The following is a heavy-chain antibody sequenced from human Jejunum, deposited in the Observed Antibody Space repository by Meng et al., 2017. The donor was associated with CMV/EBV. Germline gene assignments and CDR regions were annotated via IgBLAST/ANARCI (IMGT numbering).Heavy chain of an antibody. V-gene: IGHV3-7*04. CDR2: IWYDGGER. Sequence: LKISCAASGFNFKDYWMDWVRQAPGRGLEWVANIWYDGGERYYVNSVEGRFFIYRDNARNSLYLQMNSLRAEDSAIYYCTRALDYWGQGTLVTVSS. J-gene: IGHJ4*02. CDR1: GFNFKDYW. CDR3: TRALDY.